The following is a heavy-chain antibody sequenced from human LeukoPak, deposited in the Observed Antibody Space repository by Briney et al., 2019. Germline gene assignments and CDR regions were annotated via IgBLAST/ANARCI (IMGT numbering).Heavy chain of an antibody. Sequence: SSETLSLTCTVSGGSISSYYWSWIRQPPGKGLEWIGYIYYSGSTNYNPSLKSRVTISVDTSKNQFSLKLGSVTAADTAVYYCARDHTYYDILTGYSFGAFDIWGQGTMVTVSS. J-gene: IGHJ3*02. D-gene: IGHD3-9*01. CDR3: ARDHTYYDILTGYSFGAFDI. CDR1: GGSISSYY. V-gene: IGHV4-59*01. CDR2: IYYSGST.